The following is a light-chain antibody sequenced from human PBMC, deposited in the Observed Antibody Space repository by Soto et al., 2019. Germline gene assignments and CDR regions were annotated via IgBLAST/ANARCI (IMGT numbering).Light chain of an antibody. V-gene: IGKV1-39*01. CDR2: AAA. CDR1: QSISGY. J-gene: IGKJ1*01. Sequence: GHRVTITCRASQSISGYFNWYQNKSGRAPSLLMYAAASLESGVPSRFSGSGSGTDFTLTISSLQPEDSATYYCQQSDSMPWTFGQGTKVDIK. CDR3: QQSDSMPWT.